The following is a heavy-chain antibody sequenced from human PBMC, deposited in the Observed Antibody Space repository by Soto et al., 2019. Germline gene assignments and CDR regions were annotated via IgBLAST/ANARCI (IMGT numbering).Heavy chain of an antibody. Sequence: GGSLRLSCAASGYTFNNYAMSWVRPSPGKGLEWISAISGSGGSTYYADSVKGRFTISRDNSKNTLYLQMNNLRAEDTALYYCAKDGFTGTTPYFFDYWGQGTPVTVSS. CDR2: ISGSGGST. CDR1: GYTFNNYA. V-gene: IGHV3-23*01. J-gene: IGHJ4*02. D-gene: IGHD1-7*01. CDR3: AKDGFTGTTPYFFDY.